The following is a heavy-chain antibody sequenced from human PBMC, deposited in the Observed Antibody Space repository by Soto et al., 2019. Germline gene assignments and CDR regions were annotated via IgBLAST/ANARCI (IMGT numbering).Heavy chain of an antibody. CDR3: AKDLEGQGCDYA. Sequence: EVQLLESGGGLVQPGGSLRLSCAGSGLSFRSYAMNWVRQAPGKGLEWVSAISGSGGSTYYADSVKGRFTISRDKSKNTLYLHMNCLRAEDTAVYYCAKDLEGQGCDYAWGQGTLVTVSS. V-gene: IGHV3-23*01. CDR1: GLSFRSYA. J-gene: IGHJ5*02. D-gene: IGHD4-17*01. CDR2: ISGSGGST.